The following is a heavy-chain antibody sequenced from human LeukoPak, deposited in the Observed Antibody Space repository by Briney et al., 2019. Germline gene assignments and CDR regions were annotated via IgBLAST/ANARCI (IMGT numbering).Heavy chain of an antibody. J-gene: IGHJ6*03. D-gene: IGHD1-7*01. CDR2: IKQDGSEK. CDR1: GFTFSSYW. Sequence: GGSLRLSCVASGFTFSSYWMSWVRQAPGKGLEWVANIKQDGSEKYYVDSVKGRFTISRDNAKKSLYLQMNSLRGEDTAVYYCARDGELRRYYYYYMDVWGKGTTVTVSS. CDR3: ARDGELRRYYYYYMDV. V-gene: IGHV3-7*01.